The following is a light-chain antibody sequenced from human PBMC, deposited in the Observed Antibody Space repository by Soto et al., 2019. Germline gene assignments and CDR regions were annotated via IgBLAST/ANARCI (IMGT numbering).Light chain of an antibody. V-gene: IGKV3-15*01. Sequence: EIVMTQSPATLSVSPGEGATLSCRASQGIGSTLAWYQHKPGQTPRLLIYDASRLQSGVPSRFSGSRSGTDFTLTISSLQPEDFATYYCQQSYSRVTFGQGTKVEIK. J-gene: IGKJ1*01. CDR1: QGIGST. CDR2: DAS. CDR3: QQSYSRVT.